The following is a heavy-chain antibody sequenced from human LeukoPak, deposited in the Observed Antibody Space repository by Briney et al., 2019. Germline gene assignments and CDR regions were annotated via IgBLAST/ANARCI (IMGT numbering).Heavy chain of an antibody. D-gene: IGHD1-1*01. CDR1: GGSISSYY. CDR2: IYTSGST. Sequence: SETLSLTCTVSGGSISSYYWSWIRQPAGKGLEWIGRIYTSGSTNYNPSLKSRVTMSVDTSKNQFSLKLSSVTAADTAVYYCARENPLNWNAGDWFDPWGQGTLVTVS. J-gene: IGHJ5*02. V-gene: IGHV4-4*07. CDR3: ARENPLNWNAGDWFDP.